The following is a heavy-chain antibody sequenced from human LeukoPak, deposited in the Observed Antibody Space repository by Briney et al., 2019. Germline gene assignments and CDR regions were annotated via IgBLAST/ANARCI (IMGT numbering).Heavy chain of an antibody. D-gene: IGHD2-2*01. V-gene: IGHV3-64D*06. CDR1: GFTFSSYA. J-gene: IGHJ1*01. CDR2: ISSNGGST. Sequence: GGSLRLSCSASGFTFSSYAMHWVRQAPGKGLEYVSAISSNGGSTYYADSVQGRFTISRDNSKNTLYLQLSRRRPEDTAVYYCVAGYCSSASSPMGAEYFQHWGQGTLVTVSS. CDR3: VAGYCSSASSPMGAEYFQH.